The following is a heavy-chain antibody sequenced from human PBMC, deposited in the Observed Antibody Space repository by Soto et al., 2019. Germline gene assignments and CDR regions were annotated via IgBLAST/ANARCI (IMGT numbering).Heavy chain of an antibody. J-gene: IGHJ6*02. D-gene: IGHD3-3*01. CDR3: VRIGGILRFLEWLLYRLYYWVCCYYYYGMDV. Sequence: EVQLVESGGGLVQPGGSLRLSCAASGFTFSNSDMNWVHQAPGKGLEWVSGVSWNGSRTHYADSVKGRFIISRDNSRNTLYLQTNGLRAEDTAVYYCVRIGGILRFLEWLLYRLYYWVCCYYYYGMDVWGQGTTVTVSS. V-gene: IGHV3-35*01. CDR2: VSWNGSRT. CDR1: GFTFSNSD.